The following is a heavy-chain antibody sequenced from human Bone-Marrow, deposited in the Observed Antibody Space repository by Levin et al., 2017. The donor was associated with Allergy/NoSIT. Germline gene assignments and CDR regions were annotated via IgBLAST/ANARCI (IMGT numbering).Heavy chain of an antibody. J-gene: IGHJ4*02. D-gene: IGHD3-3*02. CDR1: GFTFGDYA. V-gene: IGHV3-49*03. CDR3: SRDHFRPGDYFDY. Sequence: GESLKISCTASGFTFGDYALNWFRQAPGKGLEWVGFIRSKAYGGTREYAASVKGRFSISRDDFNNIASLQMNSLKTEDTGVYYCSRDHFRPGDYFDYWGQGTLVTVSS. CDR2: IRSKAYGGTR.